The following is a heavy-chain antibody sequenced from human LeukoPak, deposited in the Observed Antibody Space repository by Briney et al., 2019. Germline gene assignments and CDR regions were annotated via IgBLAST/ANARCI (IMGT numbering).Heavy chain of an antibody. CDR2: ISGSGGSA. D-gene: IGHD2-21*02. V-gene: IGHV3-23*01. Sequence: GGSLRLSCAASGFTFSSYAMSWVRQAPGKGLEWVSGISGSGGSAYYADSVKGRFTISRDNSKNTLHLQMNSLRAGDTAIYYCAKGTPSAIIVVVTALDYWGQGTLVTVSS. CDR1: GFTFSSYA. CDR3: AKGTPSAIIVVVTALDY. J-gene: IGHJ4*02.